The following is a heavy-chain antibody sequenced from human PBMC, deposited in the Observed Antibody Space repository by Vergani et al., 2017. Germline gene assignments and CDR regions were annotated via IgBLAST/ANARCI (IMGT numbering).Heavy chain of an antibody. Sequence: QVQLQESGPGLVKASETLSLTCTISDGSIGGYYWNWIRQPPGKGLEWIRLVYFSGSTNYKPTLQSRVTSSVDPSKNQFSLKLTSVTAEATAVYFCARSHSYTAGYYFVNCVQATLVAVSS. CDR1: DGSIGGYY. CDR3: ARSHSYTAGYYFVN. V-gene: IGHV4-59*01. J-gene: IGHJ4*02. CDR2: VYFSGST. D-gene: IGHD1-14*01.